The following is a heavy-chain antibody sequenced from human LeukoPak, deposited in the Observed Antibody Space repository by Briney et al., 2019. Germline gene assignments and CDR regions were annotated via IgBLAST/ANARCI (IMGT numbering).Heavy chain of an antibody. CDR1: GFSFSSHA. V-gene: IGHV3-33*01. CDR2: IWYDGSNK. J-gene: IGHJ5*02. Sequence: PGRSLRLSCEASGFSFSSHAMQWVRQAPGKGLEWVALIWYDGSNKYYADSVQGRFTISRDNSKNTLYLQMSSLRAEDTAVYYCARDTGNHPNNWPDPWGQGTLVTVSS. CDR3: ARDTGNHPNNWPDP. D-gene: IGHD1-14*01.